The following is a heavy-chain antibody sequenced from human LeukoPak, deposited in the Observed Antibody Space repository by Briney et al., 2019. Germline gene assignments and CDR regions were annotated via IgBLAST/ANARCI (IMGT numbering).Heavy chain of an antibody. Sequence: GASVKVSCKASGYTFTSYGISWVRQAPGQGLEWMGWISAYNGNTNYAQKLQGRVTMTTDTSTSTAYMELRSLRSDDTAVYYCARRQPQNYYYYYYMDVWGKGTTVTVSS. J-gene: IGHJ6*03. D-gene: IGHD6-25*01. CDR3: ARRQPQNYYYYYYMDV. CDR2: ISAYNGNT. CDR1: GYTFTSYG. V-gene: IGHV1-18*01.